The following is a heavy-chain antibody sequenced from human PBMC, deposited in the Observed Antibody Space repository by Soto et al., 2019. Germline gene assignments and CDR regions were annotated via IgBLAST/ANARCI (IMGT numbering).Heavy chain of an antibody. CDR1: GGSLKSGGYY. Sequence: QVQLQESGPGLVKPSQTLSLTCTVSGGSLKSGGYYWSWIRQHPGRGLELIGYIYHTGRTYYNPSLARRVTFSVDTSKNQLSLYLSSLPAADTSVYSCARDVTSNNNFLDLWGHGTLVTVSS. D-gene: IGHD2-2*01. V-gene: IGHV4-31*02. J-gene: IGHJ5*02. CDR3: ARDVTSNNNFLDL. CDR2: IYHTGRT.